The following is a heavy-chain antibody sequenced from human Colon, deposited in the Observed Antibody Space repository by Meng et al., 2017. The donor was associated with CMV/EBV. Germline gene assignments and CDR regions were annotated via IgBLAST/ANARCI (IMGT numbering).Heavy chain of an antibody. D-gene: IGHD1-1*01. V-gene: IGHV4-4*07. CDR1: CGSISTYY. J-gene: IGHJ4*02. Sequence: HGQRSRWGTGLVKPSETLSLTCTVSCGSISTYYWKWIRQADANGLEWIGCIHTIDSTNYNPSLKSRVTISVDTSKSQFSLKLTSLTSADTAVYYCARDTGTTGTGSLFDYWGQGILVTVSS. CDR2: IHTIDST. CDR3: ARDTGTTGTGSLFDY.